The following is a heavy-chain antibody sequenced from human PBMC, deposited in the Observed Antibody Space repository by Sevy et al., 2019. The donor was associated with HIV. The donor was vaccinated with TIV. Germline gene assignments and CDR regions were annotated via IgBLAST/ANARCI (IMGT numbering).Heavy chain of an antibody. D-gene: IGHD2-2*02. CDR3: ARAGFYCSSTSCYSRYGMDV. CDR1: GYTFTSYG. CDR2: ISAYNGNT. Sequence: ASVKVSCKASGYTFTSYGINWVRQAPGQGLEWMGWISAYNGNTNYAQILQGRVTMTTDTSTSTAYMERRSLRSDDTAVYYCARAGFYCSSTSCYSRYGMDVWGQGTTVTVSS. J-gene: IGHJ6*02. V-gene: IGHV1-18*01.